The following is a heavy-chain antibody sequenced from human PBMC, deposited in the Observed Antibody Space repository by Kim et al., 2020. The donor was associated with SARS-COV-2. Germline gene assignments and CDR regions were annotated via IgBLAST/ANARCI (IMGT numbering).Heavy chain of an antibody. CDR3: ARSHLGVTTTVVNAPFGY. Sequence: GGSLRLSCAASGFTFSSYSMNWVRQAPGKGLEWVSSISSSSSYIYYADSVKGRFTISRDNAKNSLYLQMNSLRAEDTAVYYCARSHLGVTTTVVNAPFGYWGQGTLVTVSS. CDR2: ISSSSSYI. CDR1: GFTFSSYS. J-gene: IGHJ4*02. D-gene: IGHD4-17*01. V-gene: IGHV3-21*01.